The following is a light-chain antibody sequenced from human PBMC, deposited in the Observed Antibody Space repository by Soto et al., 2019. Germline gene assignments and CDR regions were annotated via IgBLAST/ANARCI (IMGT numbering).Light chain of an antibody. V-gene: IGKV3-20*01. CDR1: QSVGKY. Sequence: EIVLAQSPGTLSLSTGERATLSCRASQSVGKYVACYQQKPGQAPRLLIYGASTRATGITDRFSGSGSGTDFILTISRLEPEDFAVYYCQQYGGSPRTFGQGTKVDIK. CDR3: QQYGGSPRT. J-gene: IGKJ1*01. CDR2: GAS.